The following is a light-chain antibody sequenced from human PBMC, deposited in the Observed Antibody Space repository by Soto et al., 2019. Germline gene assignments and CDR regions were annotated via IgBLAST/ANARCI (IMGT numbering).Light chain of an antibody. CDR2: DAS. CDR1: QSLSSSY. Sequence: EIVLTQSPATLSVSPGERVTLSCRASQSLSSSYLTWYQQKSGQAPRLLIYDASNRATGIPARFSGSGSVTDFTLTISSLEPEDFAVYYCQQRSNWATFGPGTKVDI. J-gene: IGKJ3*01. CDR3: QQRSNWAT. V-gene: IGKV3D-20*02.